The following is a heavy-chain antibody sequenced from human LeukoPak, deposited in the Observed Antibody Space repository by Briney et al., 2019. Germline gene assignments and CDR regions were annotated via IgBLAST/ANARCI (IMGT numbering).Heavy chain of an antibody. D-gene: IGHD2-21*02. CDR3: VSGGDSGY. CDR1: RFTFSTNW. CDR2: ITPAGSEK. Sequence: GVSLRLSCAASRFTFSTNWMGWVRQAPGKGLEWVASITPAGSEKYYANSMKGRYTISRDNAKNSLFLQMNSLRADDTGVYFCVSGGDSGYWGQGTLVTVSS. V-gene: IGHV3-7*03. J-gene: IGHJ4*02.